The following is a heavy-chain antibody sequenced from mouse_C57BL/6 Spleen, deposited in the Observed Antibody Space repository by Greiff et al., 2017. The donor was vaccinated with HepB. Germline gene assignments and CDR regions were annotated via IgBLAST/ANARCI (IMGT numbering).Heavy chain of an antibody. CDR1: GYTFTDYE. V-gene: IGHV1-15*01. J-gene: IGHJ2*01. Sequence: VQLQQSGAELVRPGASVTLSCKASGYTFTDYEMHWVKQTPVHGLEWIGAIDPETGGTAYNQKFKGKAILTADKSSSTAYMELRSLTSEDSAVYYCTRRGYGNSYYFDYWGQGTTLTVSS. D-gene: IGHD1-1*01. CDR2: IDPETGGT. CDR3: TRRGYGNSYYFDY.